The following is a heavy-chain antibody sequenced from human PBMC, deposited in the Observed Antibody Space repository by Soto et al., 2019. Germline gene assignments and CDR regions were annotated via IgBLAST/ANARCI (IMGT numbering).Heavy chain of an antibody. CDR1: GFTGSRYS. CDR2: ISTSDHTT. CDR3: ASSHTAVGGTPYYFDY. Sequence: QPXGSLGLACAASGFTGSRYSMSWVRQAPGKGLEWVSSISTSDHTTYYADSVKGRFTISTDNSKNTLYVQLNGLRVEDTAVYYCASSHTAVGGTPYYFDYWGQGALVNVYS. D-gene: IGHD6-19*01. J-gene: IGHJ4*02. V-gene: IGHV3-23*01.